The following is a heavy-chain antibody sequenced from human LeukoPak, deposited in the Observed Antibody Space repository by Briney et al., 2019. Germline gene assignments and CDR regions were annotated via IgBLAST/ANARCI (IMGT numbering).Heavy chain of an antibody. Sequence: GASVKVSCKTSGYTFISYDINWVRQAPGQGLEWMGWINPNSGGTNYAQKFQGRVTMTRDTSISTAYMELSRLRSDDTAVYYCARDRGYGDYGFDYWGQGTLVTVSS. V-gene: IGHV1-2*02. CDR2: INPNSGGT. D-gene: IGHD4-17*01. CDR3: ARDRGYGDYGFDY. J-gene: IGHJ4*02. CDR1: GYTFISYD.